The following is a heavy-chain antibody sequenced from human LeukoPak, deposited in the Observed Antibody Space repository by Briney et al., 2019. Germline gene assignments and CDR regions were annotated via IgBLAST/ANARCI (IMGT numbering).Heavy chain of an antibody. Sequence: SETLSLTCTVSGGSISSSSYYWGWIRQPPGKGLEWNGSIYYCGRTYYNPSLKSRVTISVDTSKNQFSLKLSSVTAADTAVYYCARRNVDTAMVPNWFDPWGQGTLVTVSS. CDR3: ARRNVDTAMVPNWFDP. D-gene: IGHD5-18*01. CDR1: GGSISSSSYY. V-gene: IGHV4-39*01. CDR2: IYYCGRT. J-gene: IGHJ5*02.